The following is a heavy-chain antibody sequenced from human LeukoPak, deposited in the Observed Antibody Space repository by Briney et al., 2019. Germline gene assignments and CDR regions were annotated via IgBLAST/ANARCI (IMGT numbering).Heavy chain of an antibody. Sequence: PGGSLRLSCAASGFTFSSYSMSWVRQAPGKGLEWVSSISSSSSYIYYADSVKGRFTISRDNAKNSLYLQMNSLRAEDTAVYYCARGFSAYYYYDSSGPEYFQHWGQGTLVTVSS. V-gene: IGHV3-21*01. CDR3: ARGFSAYYYYDSSGPEYFQH. J-gene: IGHJ1*01. CDR2: ISSSSSYI. D-gene: IGHD3-22*01. CDR1: GFTFSSYS.